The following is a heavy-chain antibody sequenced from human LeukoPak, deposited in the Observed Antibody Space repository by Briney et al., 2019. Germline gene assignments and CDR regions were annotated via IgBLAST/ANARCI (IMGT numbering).Heavy chain of an antibody. D-gene: IGHD2-21*02. CDR1: GGSFSGYY. Sequence: SSETLSLTCAVYGGSFSGYYWSWIRQPPGKGLEWIGEISHSGSTNYNPSLKSRVTISVDTSKNQFSLKLSSVTAADTAVYYCARGRARAGRGYGGNSLDYWGQGTLVTVSS. V-gene: IGHV4-34*01. CDR2: ISHSGST. CDR3: ARGRARAGRGYGGNSLDY. J-gene: IGHJ4*02.